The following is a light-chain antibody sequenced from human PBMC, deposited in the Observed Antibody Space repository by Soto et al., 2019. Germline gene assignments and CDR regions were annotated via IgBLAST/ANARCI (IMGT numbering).Light chain of an antibody. CDR3: CSHAGDYTYV. CDR1: SADVGGYTY. CDR2: DVS. Sequence: QSVLTQPRSVSGSPGQSVTISCTGTSADVGGYTYVSWYQQHPGKAPKVMIYDVSKRLSGVPDRFSASKSGNTASLTISGLQAEDEADDYCCSHAGDYTYVFGTGTKVTVL. J-gene: IGLJ1*01. V-gene: IGLV2-11*01.